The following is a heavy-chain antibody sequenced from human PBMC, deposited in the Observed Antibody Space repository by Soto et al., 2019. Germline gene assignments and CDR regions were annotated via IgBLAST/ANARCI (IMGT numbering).Heavy chain of an antibody. CDR2: IYWNDDK. CDR3: ALFYYYDSSGYYTEYYFDY. J-gene: IGHJ4*02. CDR1: GFSLSTSGVG. D-gene: IGHD3-22*01. V-gene: IGHV2-5*01. Sequence: SGPTLVKPTQPLTLTCTFSGFSLSTSGVGVGWIRQPPGKALEWLALIYWNDDKRYSPSLKSRLTITKDTSKNQVVLTMTNMDPVDTATYYCALFYYYDSSGYYTEYYFDYWGQGTLVTVSS.